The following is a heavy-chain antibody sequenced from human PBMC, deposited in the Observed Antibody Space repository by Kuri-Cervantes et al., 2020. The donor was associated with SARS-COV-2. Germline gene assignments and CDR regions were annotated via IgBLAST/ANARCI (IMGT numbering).Heavy chain of an antibody. CDR3: ATSGSPVPDLNWFDP. V-gene: IGHV3-73*01. CDR2: VRGKANNYAT. D-gene: IGHD2-2*01. CDR1: GFLFSASA. Sequence: GESLKISCEVSGFLFSASAIHWVRQASGKGLEWVGRVRGKANNYATAYAASVKGRFTISRDDSKNMAYLQMNSLKTEDTAVYYCATSGSPVPDLNWFDPWGQGTLVTVSS. J-gene: IGHJ5*02.